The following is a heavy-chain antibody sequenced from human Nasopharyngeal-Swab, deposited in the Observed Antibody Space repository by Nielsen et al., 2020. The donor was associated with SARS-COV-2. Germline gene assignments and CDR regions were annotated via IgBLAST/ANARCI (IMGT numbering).Heavy chain of an antibody. Sequence: GESLKISCAASGFTFSSYSMNWVRQAPGKGLEWVSSISSGSAYIYYADSVKGRFTISRDNAQNSLYLQMNSLRAEDTAVYYCARGTRLVGANPPYFDYWGQGTLVTVSS. D-gene: IGHD1-26*01. CDR3: ARGTRLVGANPPYFDY. V-gene: IGHV3-21*01. CDR2: ISSGSAYI. CDR1: GFTFSSYS. J-gene: IGHJ4*02.